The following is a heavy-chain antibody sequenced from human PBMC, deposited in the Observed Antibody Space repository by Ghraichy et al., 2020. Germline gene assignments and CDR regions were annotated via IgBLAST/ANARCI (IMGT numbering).Heavy chain of an antibody. Sequence: SETPSLTCTVSGGSISNYYWSWIRQPPGKGLEWIGYIYYSGSTDYNPSLKSRVTISVDTSKNQFSLKLSSVTAADTAVYYCARPSYNSGWYFDYWGQGTLVTVSS. J-gene: IGHJ4*02. V-gene: IGHV4-59*01. CDR3: ARPSYNSGWYFDY. CDR1: GGSISNYY. D-gene: IGHD6-19*01. CDR2: IYYSGST.